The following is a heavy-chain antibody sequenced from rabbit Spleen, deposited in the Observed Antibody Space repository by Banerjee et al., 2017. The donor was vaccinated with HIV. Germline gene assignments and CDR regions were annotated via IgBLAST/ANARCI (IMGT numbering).Heavy chain of an antibody. CDR3: ARDTGTSFSTYGMDL. CDR2: IDAGSSGFT. CDR1: GVSFSYSSY. Sequence: QEQLEESGGGLVKPEGSLTLTCTASGVSFSYSSYMCWVRQAPGKGLEWIACIDAGSSGFTYFATWAKGRFTISKTSSTTVTLQMTRLTAADTATYFCARDTGTSFSTYGMDLWGPGTLVTVS. V-gene: IGHV1S45*01. D-gene: IGHD8-1*01. J-gene: IGHJ6*01.